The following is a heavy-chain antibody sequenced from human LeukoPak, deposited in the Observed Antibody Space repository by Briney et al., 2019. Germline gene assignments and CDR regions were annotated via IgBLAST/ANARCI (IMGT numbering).Heavy chain of an antibody. CDR3: ARSPLLWFGEPHFDY. CDR1: GFTFSDYS. Sequence: GGSLRLSCGASGFTFSDYSMHWVRQAPGKGLEWVAVIWYDGSNKYYADSVKGRFTISRDNSKNTLYLQMNSLRAEDTAVYYCARSPLLWFGEPHFDYWGQGTLVTVSS. V-gene: IGHV3-33*01. J-gene: IGHJ4*02. CDR2: IWYDGSNK. D-gene: IGHD3-10*01.